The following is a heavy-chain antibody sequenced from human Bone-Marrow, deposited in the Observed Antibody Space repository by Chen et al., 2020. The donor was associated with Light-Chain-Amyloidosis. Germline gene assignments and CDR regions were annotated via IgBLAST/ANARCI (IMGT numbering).Heavy chain of an antibody. CDR2: IRTKNSGYTT. J-gene: IGHJ4*02. V-gene: IGHV3-73*01. CDR3: VAPHVIVGALES. CDR1: GFTFSASG. D-gene: IGHD2-21*01. Sequence: ARLVESGGGLVQPGGSLRLACVASGFTFSASGIHWVRQASGKGLEWLGRIRTKNSGYTTSYAAPVEGRFTVSRDDSKTTAYLQMDSLKIEDTALYYCVAPHVIVGALESWGQGTLVIVSP.